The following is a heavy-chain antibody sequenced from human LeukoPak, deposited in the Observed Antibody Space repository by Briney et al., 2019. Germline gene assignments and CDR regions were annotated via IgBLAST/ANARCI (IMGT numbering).Heavy chain of an antibody. D-gene: IGHD2-15*01. CDR1: GGSIGSYY. V-gene: IGHV4-4*07. CDR3: ARVVTRVGYYYYYYMDV. Sequence: SATLSLICTASGGSIGSYYWSWIRKPAGKGLEWIGRIYTSGSTNYNPSLKSRVTISVDTSKNQFSLKLSSVTAADTAVYYCARVVTRVGYYYYYYMDVWGKGTTVTISS. CDR2: IYTSGST. J-gene: IGHJ6*03.